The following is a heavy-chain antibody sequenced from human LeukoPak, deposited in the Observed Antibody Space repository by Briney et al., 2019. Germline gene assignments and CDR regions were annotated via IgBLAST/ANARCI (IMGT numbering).Heavy chain of an antibody. J-gene: IGHJ6*03. Sequence: KASETLSLTCAVSGGSFSAYYWSWIRQPPGMGLEWIGEINHSGSTNYNPSLKSRVTISVDTSKNQFSLKLSSVTTADTAVYYCARSRGSGSYCRLRDYYYMDVWGKGTTVTVSS. D-gene: IGHD3-10*01. CDR3: ARSRGSGSYCRLRDYYYMDV. V-gene: IGHV4-34*01. CDR2: INHSGST. CDR1: GGSFSAYY.